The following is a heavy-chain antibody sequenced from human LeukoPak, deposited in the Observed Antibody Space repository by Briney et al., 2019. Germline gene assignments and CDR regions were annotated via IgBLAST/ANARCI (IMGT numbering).Heavy chain of an antibody. V-gene: IGHV3-64D*09. CDR3: VRCLYYDGSGYFPY. CDR1: GFTFSSYA. Sequence: GGSLRLSCSASGFTFSSYAMHWVRQAPGRGLEYVSGIPTNGGAADYADSVKGRFTIYRDISKNTLYLHLSSLRPEDTAVYYCVRCLYYDGSGYFPYWGQGTLVTVSS. J-gene: IGHJ4*02. CDR2: IPTNGGAA. D-gene: IGHD3-22*01.